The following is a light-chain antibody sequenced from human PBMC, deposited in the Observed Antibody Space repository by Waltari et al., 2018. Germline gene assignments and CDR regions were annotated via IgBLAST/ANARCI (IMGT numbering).Light chain of an antibody. CDR3: CSYAGLGIYV. Sequence: QSGLTQPASVSGSPGQSITISCTGTSSDVGNYNLVSWYQQYPGKAPKLMVYEVTRRSSGVSARFSRSKSGNTASLTIDGLQSEDEADYYCCSYAGLGIYVFGTGTKVTVL. J-gene: IGLJ1*01. CDR1: SSDVGNYNL. V-gene: IGLV2-23*02. CDR2: EVT.